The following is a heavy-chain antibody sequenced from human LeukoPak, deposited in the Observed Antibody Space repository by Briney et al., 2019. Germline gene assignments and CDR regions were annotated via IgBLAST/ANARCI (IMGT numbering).Heavy chain of an antibody. CDR2: INPNSGGT. V-gene: IGHV1-2*02. Sequence: GASVTVSCKVSGYTFTGYYMHWVRQAPGQGLEWMGWINPNSGGTNYAQKFQGRVTMTRDTSISTAYMELSRLRSDDTAVYYGATLRGYSSSWYGAFDIWGQGTMVTASS. D-gene: IGHD6-13*01. CDR3: ATLRGYSSSWYGAFDI. CDR1: GYTFTGYY. J-gene: IGHJ3*02.